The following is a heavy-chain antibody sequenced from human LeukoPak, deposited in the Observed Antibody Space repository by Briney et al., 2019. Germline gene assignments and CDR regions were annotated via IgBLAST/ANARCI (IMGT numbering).Heavy chain of an antibody. Sequence: PSETQSLTCAVYGGSFSGYYWSWIRQPPGKGLEWIGEIKHSGSTNYNPSLKSRVTISVDTSKKQFSLKLSSVTAADTAVYYCVTYYFDSSGPKKNYWGQGTLVTVSS. D-gene: IGHD3-22*01. V-gene: IGHV4-34*01. J-gene: IGHJ4*02. CDR3: VTYYFDSSGPKKNY. CDR2: IKHSGST. CDR1: GGSFSGYY.